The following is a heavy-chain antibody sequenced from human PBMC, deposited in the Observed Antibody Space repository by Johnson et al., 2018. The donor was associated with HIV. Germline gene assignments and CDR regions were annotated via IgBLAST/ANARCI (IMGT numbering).Heavy chain of an antibody. D-gene: IGHD6-13*01. CDR3: ARFRSSNWFDAFDI. J-gene: IGHJ3*02. Sequence: VQLVESGGGVVQPGGSLRLSCAASGFTVSSNYMSWVRQAPGKGLEWVSVIYSGGSTYYADSVKGRFTISRDNSKNTLYLQMNSLRAEDTAVYYCARFRSSNWFDAFDIWGQGTMVTVSA. V-gene: IGHV3-66*01. CDR2: IYSGGST. CDR1: GFTVSSNY.